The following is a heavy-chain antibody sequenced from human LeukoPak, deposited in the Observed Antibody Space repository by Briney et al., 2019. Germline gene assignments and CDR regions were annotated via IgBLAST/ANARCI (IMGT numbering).Heavy chain of an antibody. Sequence: ASVKVSCKASGYTFTGYYMHWVRQAPGQGLEWMGWINPNSGGTNYAQKFKGRVTMTRDTSISTAYMELSRLRSDDTAVYYCARPSLNSGSYWFDYWGQGTLVTVSS. J-gene: IGHJ4*02. CDR1: GYTFTGYY. CDR2: INPNSGGT. V-gene: IGHV1-2*02. D-gene: IGHD1-26*01. CDR3: ARPSLNSGSYWFDY.